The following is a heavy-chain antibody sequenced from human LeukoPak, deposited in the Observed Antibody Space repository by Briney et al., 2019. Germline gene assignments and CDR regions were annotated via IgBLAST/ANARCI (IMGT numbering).Heavy chain of an antibody. J-gene: IGHJ4*02. CDR3: ARSTVDRSKFDY. CDR2: ISAYNGNT. CDR1: GYTFTSYG. V-gene: IGHV1-18*01. Sequence: ASVKVSCKASGYTFTSYGISWVRQAPGQGLEWMGWISAYNGNTNYAQKLQGRVTMTTETSTSTAYMELRSLRSADTAVYYCARSTVDRSKFDYCIQGTLVTVSS. D-gene: IGHD6-6*01.